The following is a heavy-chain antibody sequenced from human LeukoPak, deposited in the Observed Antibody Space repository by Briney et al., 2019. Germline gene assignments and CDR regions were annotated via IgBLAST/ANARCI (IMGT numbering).Heavy chain of an antibody. J-gene: IGHJ4*02. V-gene: IGHV1-69*01. D-gene: IGHD6-13*01. CDR2: IIPIFGTA. CDR3: ARDLAAAGRPLDY. CDR1: GGTFSSYA. Sequence: KVSCNASGGTFSSYAISWVRQAPGQGLEWMGGIIPIFGTANYAQKFQGRVTITADESTSTAYMELSSLRSEDTAVYYCARDLAAAGRPLDYGGQGTLVTVSS.